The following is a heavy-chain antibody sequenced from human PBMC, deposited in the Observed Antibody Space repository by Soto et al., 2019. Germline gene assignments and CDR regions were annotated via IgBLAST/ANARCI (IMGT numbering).Heavy chain of an antibody. Sequence: QVQLQQWGAGLLKPSETLSLTCAVYGGSFSGYYWSWIHQPPGKGLEWIGEINHSGSTNYNPSLKSRVTISLDASNSQFSRTLSSVTAADTAVYLCARGQVLNGYLDYWGQRTLVTVSS. D-gene: IGHD3-9*01. CDR2: INHSGST. V-gene: IGHV4-34*01. J-gene: IGHJ4*02. CDR1: GGSFSGYY. CDR3: ARGQVLNGYLDY.